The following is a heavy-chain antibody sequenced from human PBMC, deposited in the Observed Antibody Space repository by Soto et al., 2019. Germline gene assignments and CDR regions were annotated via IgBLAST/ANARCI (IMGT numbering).Heavy chain of an antibody. CDR2: ISYDGSNK. J-gene: IGHJ4*02. CDR1: VFSFSSYG. CDR3: AKLIAAAGTGDY. V-gene: IGHV3-30*18. D-gene: IGHD6-13*01. Sequence: QVQLVESGGSVVQPGRSLRLSCAASVFSFSSYGMHWVRQAPDKGLEWVAVISYDGSNKYYADSVKGRFTISRDNSKNTLYLQMISLRAEDMAVYYCAKLIAAAGTGDYWGQGTLVTVSS.